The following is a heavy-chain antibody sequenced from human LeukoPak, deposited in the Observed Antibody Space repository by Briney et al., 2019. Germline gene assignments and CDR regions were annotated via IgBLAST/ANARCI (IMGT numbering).Heavy chain of an antibody. CDR3: AKDQAPRAARVIYFDY. V-gene: IGHV3-30*02. J-gene: IGHJ4*02. CDR2: IRYDGSNK. Sequence: GGSLRLSCAASGFTFSSYGMHWVRQAPGKGLEWVAFIRYDGSNKYYADSVKGRFTISRDNSKNTLYLHMDSLRVEDTALYFCAKDQAPRAARVIYFDYWGQGNLVTVSS. CDR1: GFTFSSYG. D-gene: IGHD2-15*01.